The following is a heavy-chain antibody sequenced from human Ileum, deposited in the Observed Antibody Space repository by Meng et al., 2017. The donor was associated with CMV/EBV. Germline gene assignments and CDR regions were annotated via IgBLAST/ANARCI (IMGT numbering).Heavy chain of an antibody. CDR2: IRYNGNDK. Sequence: GESLKISCAASGFKFSDYGMHWVRQAPGKGLEWVAFIRYNGNDKFYADSVKGRFTMFRDNSRNTLFLQMNSLRTEDTAVYYCGKALWGSNSHFPTTDDWGQGTLVTVSS. V-gene: IGHV3-30*02. D-gene: IGHD2-2*01. J-gene: IGHJ1*01. CDR1: GFKFSDYG. CDR3: GKALWGSNSHFPTTDD.